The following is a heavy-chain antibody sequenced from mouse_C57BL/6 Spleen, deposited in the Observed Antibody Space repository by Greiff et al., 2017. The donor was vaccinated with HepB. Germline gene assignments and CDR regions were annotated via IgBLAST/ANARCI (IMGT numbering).Heavy chain of an antibody. CDR1: GFTFSNYW. V-gene: IGHV6-3*01. J-gene: IGHJ3*01. CDR3: TGGAY. CDR2: IRLKSDNYAT. Sequence: EVQLVESGGGLVQPGGSMKLSCVASGFTFSNYWMNWVRQSPEQGLEWVAQIRLKSDNYATHYAESVKGRFTISRDDSKSSVYLQMNNLRAGDTGIYYCTGGAYWGQGTLVTVSA.